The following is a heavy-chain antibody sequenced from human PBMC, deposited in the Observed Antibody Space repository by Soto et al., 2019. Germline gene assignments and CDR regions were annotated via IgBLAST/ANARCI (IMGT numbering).Heavy chain of an antibody. CDR2: IKATAYGGTT. CDR3: ARGSRDSYPGSRIFDL. J-gene: IGHJ4*02. CDR1: NMTFTYAW. D-gene: IGHD2-15*01. Sequence: RRLSCVVYNMTFTYAWMSWVRQAPGKGLEWVGRIKATAYGGTTDYAAPAKGRFSISRDDSKNTLYLEMNRLRTEDKGTYFCARGSRDSYPGSRIFDLWGRGTRVTVSS. V-gene: IGHV3-15*01.